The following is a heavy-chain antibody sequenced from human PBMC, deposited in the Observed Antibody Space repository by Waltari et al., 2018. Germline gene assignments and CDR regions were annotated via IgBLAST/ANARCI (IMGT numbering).Heavy chain of an antibody. CDR2: ISHSGVT. CDR3: ARTWGNSPPLGWFDP. Sequence: QVQLHQWGAGLLKPSETLSLTCAVSGGPFTDYSWIWIRQPPGKGLEWIGEISHSGVTHYNPALRSRVTMSVDTIKKQFSLMLTSVTAADTAVYFCARTWGNSPPLGWFDPWGRGTRVTISS. CDR1: GGPFTDYS. V-gene: IGHV4-34*01. J-gene: IGHJ5*01. D-gene: IGHD7-27*01.